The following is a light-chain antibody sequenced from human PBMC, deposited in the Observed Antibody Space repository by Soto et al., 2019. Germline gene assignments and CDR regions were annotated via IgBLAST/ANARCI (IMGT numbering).Light chain of an antibody. J-gene: IGKJ2*01. V-gene: IGKV1-27*01. CDR2: AAS. CDR3: QKYNSAPTT. Sequence: DVKMTQSPSSLSASVGDRVTITCRASRDISSSLAWYQQKPGKVPKLLIYAASTLHAGVQSRFSGSGSGTFFTLTINSVKPEDVATYYCQKYNSAPTTFGRGTRLEIK. CDR1: RDISSS.